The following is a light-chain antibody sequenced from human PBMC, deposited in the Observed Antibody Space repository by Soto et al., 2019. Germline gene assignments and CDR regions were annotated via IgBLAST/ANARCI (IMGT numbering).Light chain of an antibody. CDR1: QSVSSSY. J-gene: IGKJ3*01. CDR2: GAS. V-gene: IGKV3-20*01. Sequence: EIVLTQSPGTLSLSPGERATLSCRASQSVSSSYLAWYQQKPGQAPRLLIYGASRRATGIPDRVSGSGSGTDVTLTISRLEPEDFAVYYCQQYGSSPVTFGPGTKVDIK. CDR3: QQYGSSPVT.